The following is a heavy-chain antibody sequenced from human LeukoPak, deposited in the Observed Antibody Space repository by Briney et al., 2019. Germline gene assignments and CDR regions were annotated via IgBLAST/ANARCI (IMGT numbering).Heavy chain of an antibody. V-gene: IGHV1-2*06. CDR2: INPNSGGT. CDR1: GGTFSSYA. D-gene: IGHD7-27*01. CDR3: ARDLNWGNID. Sequence: GASVKVSCKASGGTFSSYAISWVRQAPGQGLEWMGRINPNSGGTNYAQNFHGRVTMTRDTSISTAYLDLSRLSSDDTAVYYCARDLNWGNIDWGQGTLVTVSS. J-gene: IGHJ4*02.